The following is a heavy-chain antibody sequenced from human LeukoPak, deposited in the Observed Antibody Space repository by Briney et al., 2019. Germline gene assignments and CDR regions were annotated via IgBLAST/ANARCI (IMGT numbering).Heavy chain of an antibody. D-gene: IGHD1-20*01. Sequence: PSETLSLTCTVSGGSISSGGYYWSWIRQHPGKGLEWIGYIYYSGSTYYNPSLKSRVTISVDTSKNQFSLKLSSVTAADTAVYYCARERGGITRTTSDYYYYMVVGGKGTTDSVP. V-gene: IGHV4-31*03. CDR1: GGSISSGGYY. CDR3: ARERGGITRTTSDYYYYMVV. J-gene: IGHJ6*03. CDR2: IYYSGST.